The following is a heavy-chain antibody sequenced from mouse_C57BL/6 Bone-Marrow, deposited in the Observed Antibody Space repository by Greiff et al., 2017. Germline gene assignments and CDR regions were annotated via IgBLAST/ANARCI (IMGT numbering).Heavy chain of an antibody. J-gene: IGHJ2*01. V-gene: IGHV14-2*01. CDR2: IDPEDGET. Sequence: EVQLQQSGAELVKPGASVKLSCTASGFNIKDYYMHWVKQRTEQGLEWIGRIDPEDGETKYAQKFQGKATITVDTSSNTAYLQLSSLTSEDTAVYYCARYVLLFDYWGQGTTLTVSS. CDR1: GFNIKDYY. CDR3: ARYVLLFDY. D-gene: IGHD1-1*01.